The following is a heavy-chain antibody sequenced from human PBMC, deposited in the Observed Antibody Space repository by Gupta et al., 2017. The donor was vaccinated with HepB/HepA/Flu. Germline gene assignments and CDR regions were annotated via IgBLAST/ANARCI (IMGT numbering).Heavy chain of an antibody. CDR2: VYPSDSET. Sequence: EVQLVQSGAEVKKSGESLKISCKASGYTFSTSWIGWVRQMPGKGLEWMGIVYPSDSETRYSPSFQGQVTISADKSSNIAYLQWSSLKASDTAIDDCARVYGGLDYWGQGTLVTVSS. CDR3: ARVYGGLDY. D-gene: IGHD4-23*01. V-gene: IGHV5-51*01. CDR1: GYTFSTSW. J-gene: IGHJ4*02.